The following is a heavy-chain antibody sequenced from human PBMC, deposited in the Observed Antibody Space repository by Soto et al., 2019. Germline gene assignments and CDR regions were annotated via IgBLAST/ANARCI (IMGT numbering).Heavy chain of an antibody. V-gene: IGHV4-34*01. CDR1: GGSFSGYY. CDR2: INHSGST. D-gene: IGHD5-12*01. Sequence: SETLSLTCAAYGGSFSGYYWSWIRQPPGKGLEWIGEINHSGSTNYNPSLKSRVTISVDTSKNQFSLKLSSVTAADTAVYYCARQRWLQTPTLDYWGQGTLVTVSS. CDR3: ARQRWLQTPTLDY. J-gene: IGHJ4*02.